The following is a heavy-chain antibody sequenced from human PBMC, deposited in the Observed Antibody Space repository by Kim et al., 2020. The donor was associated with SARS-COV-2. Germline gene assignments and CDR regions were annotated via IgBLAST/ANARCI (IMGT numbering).Heavy chain of an antibody. CDR2: I. CDR3: ARDLLTGYSDY. V-gene: IGHV3-21*01. J-gene: IGHJ4*02. D-gene: IGHD7-27*01. Sequence: IYDAESVKGRFTISRDNAKNSLYLQMNNLRAEDTAMYYCARDLLTGYSDYWGQGTLVTVSS.